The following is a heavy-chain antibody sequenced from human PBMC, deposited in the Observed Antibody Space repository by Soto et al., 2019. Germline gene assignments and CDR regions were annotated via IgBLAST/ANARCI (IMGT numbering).Heavy chain of an antibody. CDR2: ISWDGGST. Sequence: GGSLRLSCAASGFTFDDYAMHWVRQAPGKGLEWVSLISWDGGSTYYADSVKGRFTISRDNSKNSLYLQMNSLRAEDTDLYLCAKVGMPFYDSSGYYDYWGQGTLVTVSS. CDR1: GFTFDDYA. J-gene: IGHJ4*02. V-gene: IGHV3-43D*03. CDR3: AKVGMPFYDSSGYYDY. D-gene: IGHD3-22*01.